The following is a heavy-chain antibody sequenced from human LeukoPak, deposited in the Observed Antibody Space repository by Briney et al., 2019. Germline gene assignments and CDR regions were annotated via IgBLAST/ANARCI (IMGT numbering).Heavy chain of an antibody. CDR2: ISWNSGSI. J-gene: IGHJ4*02. CDR3: AKGSYYYDSSGYYYDY. V-gene: IGHV3-9*01. D-gene: IGHD3-22*01. Sequence: PGGSLRLSCAASGFTFDDYAMHWVRQAPGKGLEWVSGISWNSGSIGYADSVKGRFTISRDNAKNSLYLQMNSLRAEDTALYYCAKGSYYYDSSGYYYDYWGQGTLGTVSS. CDR1: GFTFDDYA.